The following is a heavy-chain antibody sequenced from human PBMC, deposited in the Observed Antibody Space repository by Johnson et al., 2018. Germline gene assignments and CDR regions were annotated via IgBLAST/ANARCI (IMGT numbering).Heavy chain of an antibody. D-gene: IGHD1-14*01. CDR3: AKTKTPYDDGMDV. CDR1: GFTFSSYD. V-gene: IGHV3-13*01. CDR2: IGTAGDT. J-gene: IGHJ6*02. Sequence: EVQLLESGGGLVQPGGSLRLSCAASGFTFSSYDMHWVRQATGKGLEWVSAIGTAGDTYYPGSVKGRFTISRDNSKNTLYLQMNSLRAEDTAVYYCAKTKTPYDDGMDVWGQGTTVTVSS.